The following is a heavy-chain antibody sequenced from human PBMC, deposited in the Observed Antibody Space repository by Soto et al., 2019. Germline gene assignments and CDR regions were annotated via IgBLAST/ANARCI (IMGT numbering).Heavy chain of an antibody. V-gene: IGHV4-34*01. D-gene: IGHD6-6*01. CDR3: ARLPPWQLVELAGNWFDP. CDR1: GGSFSGYY. J-gene: IGHJ5*02. CDR2: INHSGST. Sequence: QVQLQQWGAGLLKPSETLSLTCAVYGGSFSGYYWSWIRQPPGKGLEWIGEINHSGSTNYNPTLKSRVTRAVDTSKNQFSLKLSSVTAADTAVYYCARLPPWQLVELAGNWFDPWGQGTLVTVSS.